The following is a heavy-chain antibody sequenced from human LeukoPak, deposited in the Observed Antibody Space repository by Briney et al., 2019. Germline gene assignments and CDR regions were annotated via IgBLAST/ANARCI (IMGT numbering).Heavy chain of an antibody. J-gene: IGHJ4*02. CDR1: GNTFTGYY. D-gene: IGHD3-3*01. V-gene: IGHV1-2*02. Sequence: ASVKVSCKASGNTFTGYYVHWVRQAPGQGLEWMGWINPNSGGTNYAQKFQGRVTMTRDTSIGTAYMELSRLRSDDTAVYYCARGSLRFLEWLPIDYWGQGTLVTVSS. CDR2: INPNSGGT. CDR3: ARGSLRFLEWLPIDY.